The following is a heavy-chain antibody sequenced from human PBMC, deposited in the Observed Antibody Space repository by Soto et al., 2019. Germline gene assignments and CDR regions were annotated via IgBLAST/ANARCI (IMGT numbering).Heavy chain of an antibody. Sequence: SETLSLTCTVSGGSISSGGYYWSWIRQHPGKGLEWIGYIYYSGSTYYNPSLKSRVTISVDTSKNQFSLKLSSVTAADTAVYYCAGRFRYSSGLYCWGQGTLVTVSS. D-gene: IGHD6-19*01. V-gene: IGHV4-31*03. CDR1: GGSISSGGYY. CDR2: IYYSGST. CDR3: AGRFRYSSGLYC. J-gene: IGHJ4*02.